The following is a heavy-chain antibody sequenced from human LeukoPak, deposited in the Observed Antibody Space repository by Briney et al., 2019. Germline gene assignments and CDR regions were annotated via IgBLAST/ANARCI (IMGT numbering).Heavy chain of an antibody. CDR3: ARLVTTYYYYGMDV. CDR1: GGSISSGAYY. V-gene: IGHV4-31*03. CDR2: IYYSGST. D-gene: IGHD4-4*01. Sequence: SETLSPTCTVSGGSISSGAYYWNWIRQHPGKGLEWIGYIYYSGSTYYNPSLKSRVIISVDTSKNQFSLKLNSVTAADTAVYYCARLVTTYYYYGMDVWGQGTTVTVSS. J-gene: IGHJ6*02.